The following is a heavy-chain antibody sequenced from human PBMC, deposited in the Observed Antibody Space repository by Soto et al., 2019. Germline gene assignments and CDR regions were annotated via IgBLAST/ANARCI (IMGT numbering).Heavy chain of an antibody. CDR3: AKYSAGNSEFDS. D-gene: IGHD6-19*01. V-gene: IGHV3-23*01. Sequence: GGSLRLSCVASGFTFSSYAMSWVRQAPGKGLEWVSSISGSGGSTYYADSVKGRFAISRDNSKNTLYLQMNSLRAEDTAVYYCAKYSAGNSEFDSWGQGTLVTVSS. CDR1: GFTFSSYA. J-gene: IGHJ4*02. CDR2: ISGSGGST.